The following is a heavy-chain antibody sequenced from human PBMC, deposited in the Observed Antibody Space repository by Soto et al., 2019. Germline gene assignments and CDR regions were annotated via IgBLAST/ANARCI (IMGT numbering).Heavy chain of an antibody. J-gene: IGHJ4*02. CDR3: ARDQSGWFDY. D-gene: IGHD6-19*01. Sequence: QVQLVESGGGVVQPGKSLSLSCEVSGFTFSNYGMHWVRQAPGKGLQWVAVIWSDGSVKNYADSVKGRFTIYRDNCKNMLYLDVSSLRAEDTAVYYGARDQSGWFDYLGQGTLVTVCS. V-gene: IGHV3-33*01. CDR2: IWSDGSVK. CDR1: GFTFSNYG.